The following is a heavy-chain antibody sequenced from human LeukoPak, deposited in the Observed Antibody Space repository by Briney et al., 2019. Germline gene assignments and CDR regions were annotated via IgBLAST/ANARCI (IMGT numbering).Heavy chain of an antibody. V-gene: IGHV1-3*01. Sequence: ASVKVSCKASGYTFTSYAMHWVRQAPGQRLEWMGWINAGNGNTKYSQKFQGRVTITRDTSASTAYMELSSLRSEDTAVYYCATGPLGGSYLEYYFDYWGQGTLVTVSS. J-gene: IGHJ4*02. CDR1: GYTFTSYA. CDR2: INAGNGNT. D-gene: IGHD3-10*01. CDR3: ATGPLGGSYLEYYFDY.